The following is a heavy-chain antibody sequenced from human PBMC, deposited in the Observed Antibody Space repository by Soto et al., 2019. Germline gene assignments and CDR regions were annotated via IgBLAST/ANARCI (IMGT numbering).Heavy chain of an antibody. CDR1: GGSISSGGYY. CDR3: ARVGGDYVWGSYRPYFDY. V-gene: IGHV4-31*03. CDR2: IYYSGST. J-gene: IGHJ4*02. D-gene: IGHD3-16*02. Sequence: QVQLQESGPGLVKPSQTLSLTCTVSGGSISSGGYYWSWIRQHPGKGLEWIGYIYYSGSTYYNPSRKSRVTISVDTSKNQFTLKLSSVTAADTAVYYCARVGGDYVWGSYRPYFDYWGQGTLVTVSS.